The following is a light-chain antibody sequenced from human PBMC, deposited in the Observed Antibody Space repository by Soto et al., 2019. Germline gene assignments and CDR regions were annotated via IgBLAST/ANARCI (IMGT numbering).Light chain of an antibody. J-gene: IGLJ3*02. Sequence: QSVLTQSSSASASLGSSVKLTCTLSSGHSSYIIAWHQQQPGKAPRYLMKLEGSGSYNKGSGVHDRFSGSTSGADRYLTISNLQFEDEAEYYCETWDSNSRVFGGGTKLTVL. CDR1: SGHSSYI. CDR3: ETWDSNSRV. CDR2: LEGSGSY. V-gene: IGLV4-60*02.